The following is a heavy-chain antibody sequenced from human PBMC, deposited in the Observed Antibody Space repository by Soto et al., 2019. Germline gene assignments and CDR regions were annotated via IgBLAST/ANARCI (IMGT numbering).Heavy chain of an antibody. Sequence: SETLCLTCAVSNYSIISCYYCVCIRHPPEKGLEYIGSIFHTGSTYYNTSLKSRVIISVDTSKNQFSLRLNSVTAADTAVYFCERVEDAKFFDHWGQGTLVTVSS. V-gene: IGHV4-38-2*01. CDR1: NYSIISCYY. CDR2: IFHTGST. CDR3: ERVEDAKFFDH. J-gene: IGHJ4*02.